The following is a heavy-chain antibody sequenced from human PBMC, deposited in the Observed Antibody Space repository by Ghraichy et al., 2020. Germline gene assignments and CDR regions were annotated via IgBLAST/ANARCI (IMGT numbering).Heavy chain of an antibody. Sequence: GGSLRLSCAASGITFNNYAMTWVRQAPGKGLEWVSSISNSGDTTAYTDFVKGRFTISRDNSKSTLYLQMNNLRAEDTAVYYCAKRPGARGGSFDYWGQGTMVTVSS. CDR2: ISNSGDTT. V-gene: IGHV3-23*01. D-gene: IGHD3-16*01. CDR3: AKRPGARGGSFDY. J-gene: IGHJ4*02. CDR1: GITFNNYA.